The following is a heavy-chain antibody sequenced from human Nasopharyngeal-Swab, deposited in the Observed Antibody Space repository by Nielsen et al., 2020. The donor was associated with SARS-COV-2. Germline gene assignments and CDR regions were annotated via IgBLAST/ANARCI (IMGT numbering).Heavy chain of an antibody. J-gene: IGHJ3*02. CDR1: GFIFSNYE. V-gene: IGHV3-48*03. D-gene: IGHD5-12*01. CDR3: AREVPYSGHDDAFDI. Sequence: GESLKISCAASGFIFSNYEMNWVRQAPGKGLEWISYISTTTATIYYADSVKGRFTISRDNAKNSLYLQMNSLRAEDTAVYYCAREVPYSGHDDAFDIWGQGTMVTVSA. CDR2: ISTTTATI.